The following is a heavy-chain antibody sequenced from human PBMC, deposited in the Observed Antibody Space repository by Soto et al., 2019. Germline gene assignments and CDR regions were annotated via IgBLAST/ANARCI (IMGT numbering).Heavy chain of an antibody. D-gene: IGHD5-18*01. Sequence: SETLSLTCTVSGGSISSYYWSWIRQPPGKGLEWIGYIYYSGSTNYNPSLKSRVTISVDTSNNQFSLKLSSVTAADTAVYYCARRGYSYGSFEYWGQGTLVTVSS. J-gene: IGHJ4*02. CDR3: ARRGYSYGSFEY. CDR2: IYYSGST. CDR1: GGSISSYY. V-gene: IGHV4-59*08.